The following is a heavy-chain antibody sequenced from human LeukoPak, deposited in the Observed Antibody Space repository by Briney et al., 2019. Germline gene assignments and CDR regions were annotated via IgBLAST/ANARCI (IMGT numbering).Heavy chain of an antibody. Sequence: EPGGSLRLSCAASGFTFSSYSMTWVRQAPGKGLEWVSYISSSSSYIYYADSVKGRFTISRDNAKNSLYLQMNSLRAEDTAVYYCAREQPHPNVRYCSGGSCHFDYWGQGTLVTVSS. CDR1: GFTFSSYS. CDR3: AREQPHPNVRYCSGGSCHFDY. D-gene: IGHD2-15*01. J-gene: IGHJ4*02. CDR2: ISSSSSYI. V-gene: IGHV3-21*05.